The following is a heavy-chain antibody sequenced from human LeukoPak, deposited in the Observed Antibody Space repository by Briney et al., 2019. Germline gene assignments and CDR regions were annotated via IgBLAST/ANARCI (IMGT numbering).Heavy chain of an antibody. D-gene: IGHD6-19*01. CDR2: MNPNSGNT. J-gene: IGHJ6*02. CDR3: ARAHSEFNFQWLVSYYYYGMDV. Sequence: GASVKVSCKASGYTFTSYGISWVRQAPGQGLEWMGWMNPNSGNTGYAQKFQGRVTMTRNTSISTAYMELSSLRSEDTAVCYCARAHSEFNFQWLVSYYYYGMDVWGQGTTVTVSS. CDR1: GYTFTSYG. V-gene: IGHV1-8*02.